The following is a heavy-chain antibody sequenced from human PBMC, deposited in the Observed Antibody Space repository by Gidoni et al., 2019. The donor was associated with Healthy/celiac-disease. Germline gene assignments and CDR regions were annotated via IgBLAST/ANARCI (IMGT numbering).Heavy chain of an antibody. Sequence: QVQLQQWGAGLLKPSETLSLTCAVYGGSFSGYYWSWSRQPPGKGLEWIGEINHSGSTNYNPSLKSRVTISVDTSKNQFSLKLSSVTAADTAVYYCARGPAVGGGSYYYMDVWGKGTTVTVSS. D-gene: IGHD6-19*01. J-gene: IGHJ6*03. CDR2: INHSGST. CDR3: ARGPAVGGGSYYYMDV. CDR1: GGSFSGYY. V-gene: IGHV4-34*01.